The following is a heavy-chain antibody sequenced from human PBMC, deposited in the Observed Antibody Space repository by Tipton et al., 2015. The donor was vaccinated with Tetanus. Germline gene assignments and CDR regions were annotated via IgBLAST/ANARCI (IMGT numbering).Heavy chain of an antibody. CDR2: IDYFGTT. CDR1: GFVFSSYA. D-gene: IGHD3-22*01. CDR3: ARTGGYLYSSY. J-gene: IGHJ1*01. Sequence: LRLSCAASGFVFSSYAMGWVRQAPGKGLEWIGYIDYFGTTKYNPSLKSRVARSVDTSKNKLSLKLSSVTSADTAVYYCARTGGYLYSSYWGQGTLVTVSS. V-gene: IGHV4-59*01.